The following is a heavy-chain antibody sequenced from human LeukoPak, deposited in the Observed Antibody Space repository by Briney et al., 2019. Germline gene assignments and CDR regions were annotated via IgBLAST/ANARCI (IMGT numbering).Heavy chain of an antibody. CDR1: GGSFSNYY. J-gene: IGHJ6*03. CDR2: INDSGRT. CDR3: ARRWNYGRNYYIDV. Sequence: PSDTLSLPCAVYGGSFSNYYWIWIRQPPGKGLEWIGEINDSGRTNYNPSLMSRVTISVDTSKNQFSLRLNSVTATDTAVYYCARRWNYGRNYYIDVWGKGATVSVSS. V-gene: IGHV4-34*01. D-gene: IGHD1-7*01.